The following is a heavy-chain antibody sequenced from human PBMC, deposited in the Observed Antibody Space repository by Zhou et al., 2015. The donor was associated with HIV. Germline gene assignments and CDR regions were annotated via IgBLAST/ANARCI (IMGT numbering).Heavy chain of an antibody. D-gene: IGHD3-10*02. CDR1: GFPFDDYA. V-gene: IGHV3-9*01. Sequence: EVQLVESGGGLVQPGRSLRLSCAASGFPFDDYAMHWVRQAPGKGLEWVSGISWNSVTTGYADSVKGRFTISRDSAKNSLYLQMNSLRLEDTAFYYCVKDLWQQLVRGAFDVWGQGTLVTVSS. J-gene: IGHJ3*01. CDR2: ISWNSVTT. CDR3: VKDLWQQLVRGAFDV.